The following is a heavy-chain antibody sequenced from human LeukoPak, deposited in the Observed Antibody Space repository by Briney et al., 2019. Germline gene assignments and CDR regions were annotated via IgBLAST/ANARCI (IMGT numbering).Heavy chain of an antibody. D-gene: IGHD2-8*01. V-gene: IGHV3-48*01. Sequence: GGSLRLSCAASGFTFSSYSMNWVRQAPGKGLEWVSYISSSSRTIYYADSVRGRFTISRDNAKNSLYLQMNSLRAEDTALYYCARAPGVRYYYYMDVWGKGTTVTVSS. J-gene: IGHJ6*03. CDR1: GFTFSSYS. CDR2: ISSSSRTI. CDR3: ARAPGVRYYYYMDV.